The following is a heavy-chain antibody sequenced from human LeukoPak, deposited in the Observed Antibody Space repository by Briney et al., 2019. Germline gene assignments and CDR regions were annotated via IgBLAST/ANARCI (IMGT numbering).Heavy chain of an antibody. Sequence: ASVKVSCKASGGTFSSYAISWVRQAPGQGLEWMGGIIPIFGTANYAQKFQGRVTMTTDTSTSTAYMELRSLRSDDTAVYYCARVVGATDYYYYYMDVWGKGTTVTVSS. J-gene: IGHJ6*03. CDR3: ARVVGATDYYYYYMDV. CDR1: GGTFSSYA. D-gene: IGHD1-26*01. CDR2: IIPIFGTA. V-gene: IGHV1-69*05.